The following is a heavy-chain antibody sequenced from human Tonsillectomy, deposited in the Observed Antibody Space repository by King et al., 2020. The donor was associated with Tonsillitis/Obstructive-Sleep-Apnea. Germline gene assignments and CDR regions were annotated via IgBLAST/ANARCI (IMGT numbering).Heavy chain of an antibody. CDR3: ARVFYDFWGGSIPPFDY. V-gene: IGHV1-46*01. CDR2: INPSGGST. J-gene: IGHJ4*02. CDR1: GYTFTSYY. D-gene: IGHD3-3*01. Sequence: VQLVESGAEVKKPGASVKVSCKASGYTFTSYYMHWVRQAPGQGLEWMGIINPSGGSTSYAQKFQGRVTMTRDTSTSTVYMELSSLRSEDTAVYYCARVFYDFWGGSIPPFDYWGQGTLVTVSS.